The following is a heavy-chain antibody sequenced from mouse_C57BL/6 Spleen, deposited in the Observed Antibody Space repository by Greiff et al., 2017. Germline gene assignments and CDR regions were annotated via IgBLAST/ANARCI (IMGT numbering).Heavy chain of an antibody. J-gene: IGHJ2*01. D-gene: IGHD2-3*01. CDR1: GYSITSGYY. Sequence: EESGPGLVKPSQSLSLTCSVTGYSITSGYYWNWIRQFPGNKLEWMGYISYDGSNNYNPSLKNRISITRDTSKNQFFLKLNSVTTEDTATYYCARDGPDGYYDYWGQGTTLTVSS. CDR2: ISYDGSN. CDR3: ARDGPDGYYDY. V-gene: IGHV3-6*01.